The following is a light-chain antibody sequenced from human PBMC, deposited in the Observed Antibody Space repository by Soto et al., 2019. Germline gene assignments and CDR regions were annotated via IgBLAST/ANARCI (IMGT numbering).Light chain of an antibody. CDR1: RGIGNA. CDR2: SAS. J-gene: IGKJ1*01. Sequence: DIQMTQSPSSLSASVGDRVTITCRPSRGIGNALAWYQQKPGTVPKLLIHSASTLQSGVPSRFSGSGSGTYFTLTISSLQPEDVASYYCQKYDSAPTFGPGTKVDIK. CDR3: QKYDSAPT. V-gene: IGKV1-27*01.